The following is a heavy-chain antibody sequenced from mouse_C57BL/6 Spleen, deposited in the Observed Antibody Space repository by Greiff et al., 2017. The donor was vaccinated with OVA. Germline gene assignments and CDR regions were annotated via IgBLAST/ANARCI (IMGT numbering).Heavy chain of an antibody. Sequence: VHLVESGPELVKPGASVKLSCKASGYTFTSYDINWVKQRPGQGLEWIGWIYPRDGSTKYNEKFKGKATLTVDTSSSTAYMELHSLTSEDSAVYFCARSPYGNVYAMDYWGQGTSVTVSS. CDR2: IYPRDGST. CDR3: ARSPYGNVYAMDY. D-gene: IGHD2-1*01. V-gene: IGHV1-85*01. CDR1: GYTFTSYD. J-gene: IGHJ4*01.